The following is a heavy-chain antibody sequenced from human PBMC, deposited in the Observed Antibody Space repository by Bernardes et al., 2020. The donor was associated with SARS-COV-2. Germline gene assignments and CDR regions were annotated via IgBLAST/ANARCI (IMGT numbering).Heavy chain of an antibody. D-gene: IGHD5-18*01. CDR2: IWYDGSNK. V-gene: IGHV3-33*01. CDR3: ARIATQYSYGPLDY. J-gene: IGHJ4*02. Sequence: GGSLRLSCAASGFTFSSSGMHWVRQAPGKGLEWVAVIWYDGSNKYYADSVKGRFTISRDNSKNTLYLQMNSLRAEDTAVYYCARIATQYSYGPLDYWGQGTLVTVSS. CDR1: GFTFSSSG.